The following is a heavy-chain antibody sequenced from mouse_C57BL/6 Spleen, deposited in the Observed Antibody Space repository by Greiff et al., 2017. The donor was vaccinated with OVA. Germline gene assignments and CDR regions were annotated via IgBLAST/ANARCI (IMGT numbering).Heavy chain of an antibody. Sequence: EVKLVESGEGLVKPGGSLKLSCAASGFTFSSYAMSWVRQTPAKRLEWVAYLSSGGDYIYYADTVKGRFTISRDNARNTLYLQMSSLKSEDTAMYYCTRAEKNGYYDYWGQGTTLTVSS. CDR2: LSSGGDYI. J-gene: IGHJ2*01. CDR3: TRAEKNGYYDY. CDR1: GFTFSSYA. V-gene: IGHV5-9-1*02. D-gene: IGHD2-3*01.